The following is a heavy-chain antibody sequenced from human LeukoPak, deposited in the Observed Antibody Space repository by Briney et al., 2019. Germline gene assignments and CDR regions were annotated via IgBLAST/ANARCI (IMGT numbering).Heavy chain of an antibody. CDR2: IRYDGSDK. V-gene: IGHV3-30*02. CDR3: AKDRGMVRGAVDY. CDR1: GFIFSNYG. D-gene: IGHD3-10*01. J-gene: IGHJ4*02. Sequence: PGGSLRLSCAASGFIFSNYGMHWVRQAPGKGLEWVAFIRYDGSDKYYADSVKGRLTISRDNPKKTLYLQMNSLRAEDTAVYYCAKDRGMVRGAVDYWGQGTLVTVSS.